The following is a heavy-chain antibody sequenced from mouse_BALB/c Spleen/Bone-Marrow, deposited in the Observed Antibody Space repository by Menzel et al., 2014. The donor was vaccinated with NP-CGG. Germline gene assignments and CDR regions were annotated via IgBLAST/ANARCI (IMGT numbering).Heavy chain of an antibody. CDR3: ARGDYRYDETMDY. D-gene: IGHD2-14*01. J-gene: IGHJ4*01. CDR2: ISLYSGNT. CDR1: GYTFTDYG. Sequence: QVHVKQSGPELVRPGVSVKISCKGSGYTFTDYGMHWVKQSHAKSLEWIGLISLYSGNTNYNQKFKDKATMTVDKSSSTAYMELARVTSGDSAIYYCARGDYRYDETMDYWGQGTSVTVSS. V-gene: IGHV1-67*01.